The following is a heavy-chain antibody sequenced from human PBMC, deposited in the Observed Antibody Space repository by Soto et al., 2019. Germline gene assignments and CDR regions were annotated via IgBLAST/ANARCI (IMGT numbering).Heavy chain of an antibody. Sequence: PGGSLRLCCAASGFTFSDYYMSWIRQAPGKGLEWVSYITSSGSTKYYADPVKGRFTISRDNANNSLYLQMNSLRAEDTAVYYCVRGDADYYDGNGYLGRHWGQGT. J-gene: IGHJ4*02. D-gene: IGHD3-22*01. V-gene: IGHV3-11*01. CDR3: VRGDADYYDGNGYLGRH. CDR2: ITSSGSTK. CDR1: GFTFSDYY.